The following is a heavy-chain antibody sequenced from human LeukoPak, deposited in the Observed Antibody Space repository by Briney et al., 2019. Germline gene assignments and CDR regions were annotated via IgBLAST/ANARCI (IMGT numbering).Heavy chain of an antibody. CDR3: AKDQNDPYNWFAR. CDR2: TIPIFGTA. D-gene: IGHD1-1*01. Sequence: SVTLACKASGGTFSSYAISLVRQAPGQGLEWMGGTIPIFGTANYAHKFQGRVTITADKSTSTANMELDTLRSDDTAVYYCAKDQNDPYNWFARWGEAMLVTVSS. J-gene: IGHJ5*02. V-gene: IGHV1-69*06. CDR1: GGTFSSYA.